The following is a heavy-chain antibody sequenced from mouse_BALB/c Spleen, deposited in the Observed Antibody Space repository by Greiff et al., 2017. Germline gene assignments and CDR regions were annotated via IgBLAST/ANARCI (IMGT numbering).Heavy chain of an antibody. V-gene: IGHV1-87*01. Sequence: VQLQQSGAELARPGASVKLSCKASGYTFTSYWMQWVKQRPGQGLEWIGAIYPGDGDTRYTQKFKGKATLTADKSSSTAYMQLSSLASEDSAVYYCASGYGYYFDYWGQGTTLTVSS. CDR3: ASGYGYYFDY. CDR1: GYTFTSYW. CDR2: IYPGDGDT. J-gene: IGHJ2*01. D-gene: IGHD2-2*01.